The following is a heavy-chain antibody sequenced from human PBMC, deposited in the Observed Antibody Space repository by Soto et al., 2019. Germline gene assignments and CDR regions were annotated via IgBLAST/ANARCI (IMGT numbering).Heavy chain of an antibody. D-gene: IGHD2-15*01. CDR3: ARDLGRIAPTTVGGMDV. CDR2: IYYSGST. CDR1: GGSISSGGYY. Sequence: QVQLQESGPGLVKPSQTLSLTCTVSGGSISSGGYYWSWIRQHPGKGLEWIGYIYYSGSTYYNPSLKSRVTISVDTSKNQFSLKLSSVTAADTAVYYCARDLGRIAPTTVGGMDVWGQGTTVTVSS. J-gene: IGHJ6*02. V-gene: IGHV4-31*03.